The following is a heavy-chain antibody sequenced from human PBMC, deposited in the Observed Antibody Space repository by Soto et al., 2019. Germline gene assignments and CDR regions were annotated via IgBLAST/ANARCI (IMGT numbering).Heavy chain of an antibody. V-gene: IGHV4-30-4*01. CDR2: IYYSGST. CDR1: GGSISSGDYY. D-gene: IGHD4-17*01. Sequence: QVQLQESGPGLVKPSQTLSLTCTVSGGSISSGDYYWSWIRQPPGKGLEWIGYIYYSGSTYYNPSPKSPVTIPVDTSKHQFSLKLSSVTAGDTAGYYCAREGAHDYGDYVVYYGMDVWGQGTTVTVSS. J-gene: IGHJ6*02. CDR3: AREGAHDYGDYVVYYGMDV.